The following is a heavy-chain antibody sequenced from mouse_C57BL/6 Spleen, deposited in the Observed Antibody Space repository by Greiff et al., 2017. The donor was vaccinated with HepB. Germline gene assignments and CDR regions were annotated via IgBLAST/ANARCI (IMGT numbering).Heavy chain of an antibody. Sequence: VQLQQSDAELVKPGASVKISCKVSGYTFTDHTIHWLKQRPEPGLEWIGYIYPRDGSTKYNEKFKGKATLTADKSSSTAYMQLNSLTSEDTAVYFCARRRTPGNFYFDYWGQGTTLTVSS. CDR2: IYPRDGST. J-gene: IGHJ2*01. CDR1: GYTFTDHT. V-gene: IGHV1-78*01. D-gene: IGHD2-1*01. CDR3: ARRRTPGNFYFDY.